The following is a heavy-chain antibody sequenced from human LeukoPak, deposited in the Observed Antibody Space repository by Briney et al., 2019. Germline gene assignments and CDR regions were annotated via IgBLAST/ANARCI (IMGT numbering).Heavy chain of an antibody. CDR1: GGSLSGYY. D-gene: IGHD3-10*01. V-gene: IGHV4-34*01. CDR2: INHSGST. CDR3: ARGYGYYFDY. J-gene: IGHJ4*02. Sequence: SETLSLTCAVYGGSLSGYYWSWVRQPPGKGLEEREEINHSGSTNYNPALTSRGTISVDTSKNHISLRLSSVAASDTAVYYCARGYGYYFDYWGQGTLVTVSS.